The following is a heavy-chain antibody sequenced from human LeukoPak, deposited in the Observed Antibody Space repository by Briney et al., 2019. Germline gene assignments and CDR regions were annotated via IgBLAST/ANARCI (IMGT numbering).Heavy chain of an antibody. CDR1: GYTFTSYY. CDR2: INPSGGST. Sequence: ASVKVSCKASGYTFTSYYMHWERQAPGQGLEWMGIINPSGGSTSYAQKFQGRVTMTRDTSTSTVYMELSSLRSEDTAVYYCARGCSSTSCRYNSFDPWGQGTLVTVSS. CDR3: ARGCSSTSCRYNSFDP. V-gene: IGHV1-46*01. J-gene: IGHJ5*02. D-gene: IGHD2-2*01.